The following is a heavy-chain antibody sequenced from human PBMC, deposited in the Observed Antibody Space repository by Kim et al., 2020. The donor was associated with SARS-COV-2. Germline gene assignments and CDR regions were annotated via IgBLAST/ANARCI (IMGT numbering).Heavy chain of an antibody. V-gene: IGHV3-33*01. CDR2: IWYDGSNK. D-gene: IGHD2-15*01. CDR3: ARITVVVAYGMDV. CDR1: GFTFSSYG. Sequence: GGSLRLSCAASGFTFSSYGMHWVRQAPGKGLEWVAVIWYDGSNKYYADSVKGRFTISRDNSKNTLYLQMNSLRAEDTAVYYCARITVVVAYGMDVWGEGNTVTV. J-gene: IGHJ6*02.